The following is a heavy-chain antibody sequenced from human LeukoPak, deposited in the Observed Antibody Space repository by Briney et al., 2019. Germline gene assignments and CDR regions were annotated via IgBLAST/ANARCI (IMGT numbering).Heavy chain of an antibody. CDR3: TRYSSGSGFGY. J-gene: IGHJ4*02. D-gene: IGHD6-19*01. CDR2: IRSKANSYAT. V-gene: IGHV3-73*01. Sequence: PGGSLKLSCAASGFTFSGSAMHWVRQASGKGLERVGRIRSKANSYATAYAASVKGRFTISRDDSKNTAYLQMNSLKTEDTAVYYCTRYSSGSGFGYWSQGTLVTVSS. CDR1: GFTFSGSA.